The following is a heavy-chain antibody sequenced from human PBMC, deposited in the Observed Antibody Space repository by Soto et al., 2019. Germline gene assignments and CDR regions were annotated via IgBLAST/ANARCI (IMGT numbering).Heavy chain of an antibody. CDR2: IYIGGST. CDR1: GFTFSIYA. Sequence: WGSLRLSCAASGFTFSIYAMHLVRQSPGKGLEWVAFIYIGGSTYYADSVKGRFTISRDNSKNTLYLQMNSLRAEDTAVYYCGREGRLNYDFWSGGHYSLDVRGKETTVTPSS. CDR3: GREGRLNYDFWSGGHYSLDV. D-gene: IGHD3-3*01. V-gene: IGHV3-53*01. J-gene: IGHJ6*04.